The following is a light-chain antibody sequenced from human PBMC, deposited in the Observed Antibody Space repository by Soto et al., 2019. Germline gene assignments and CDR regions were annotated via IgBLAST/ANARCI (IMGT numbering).Light chain of an antibody. Sequence: QPVLTQPASVSGSPGQSITISCAGTSSDVGGYNFVSWYQHHPGKVPKLMIYDVSNRPSGVSNRFSGYKSGNTASLTISGLQAEDEADYYCSSYTSSSTLVFGGGTKLTVL. J-gene: IGLJ2*01. CDR2: DVS. CDR1: SSDVGGYNF. V-gene: IGLV2-14*03. CDR3: SSYTSSSTLV.